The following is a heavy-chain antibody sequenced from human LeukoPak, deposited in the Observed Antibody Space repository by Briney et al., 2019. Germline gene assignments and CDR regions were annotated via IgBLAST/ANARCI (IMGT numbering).Heavy chain of an antibody. Sequence: PGGSLRLSCAASGFTFSSCGMSWVRQAPGKGLERIGEINHSGSTNYNPSLKSRVTISVDTSNNQFSLKLISVTAANTAVYYCARSLHISAPFDVWGQGTLVTVSS. CDR2: INHSGST. J-gene: IGHJ4*02. D-gene: IGHD2-21*01. CDR1: GFTFSSCG. V-gene: IGHV4-34*01. CDR3: ARSLHISAPFDV.